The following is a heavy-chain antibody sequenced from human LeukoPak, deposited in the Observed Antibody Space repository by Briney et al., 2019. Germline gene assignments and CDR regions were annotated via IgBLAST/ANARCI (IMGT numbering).Heavy chain of an antibody. D-gene: IGHD2-15*01. CDR2: INPNSGAT. J-gene: IGHJ4*02. V-gene: IGHV1-2*02. CDR1: GYTFTAYY. Sequence: GASVKVSCKASGYTFTAYYMHWVRQAPGQGLEWMGWINPNSGATNYAQKFQGRVTMTRDTSISTAYMELSRLRSDDTAVYYCAPAPDISYYFDYWGQGTLVTVSP. CDR3: APAPDISYYFDY.